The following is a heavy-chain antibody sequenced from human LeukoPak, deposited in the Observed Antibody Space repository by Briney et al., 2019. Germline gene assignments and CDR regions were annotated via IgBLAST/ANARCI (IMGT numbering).Heavy chain of an antibody. CDR1: GGSISSSSYY. CDR2: IYYSGST. CDR3: ARHPLGIDWLLLPGYFDY. D-gene: IGHD3-9*01. J-gene: IGHJ4*02. V-gene: IGHV4-39*01. Sequence: SETLSLTCTVSGGSISSSSYYWGWIRQPPGKGLEWIGSIYYSGSTYYNPSLKSRVTISVDTSKNQFSLKLSSVTAADTPVYYCARHPLGIDWLLLPGYFDYWGQGTLVTVSS.